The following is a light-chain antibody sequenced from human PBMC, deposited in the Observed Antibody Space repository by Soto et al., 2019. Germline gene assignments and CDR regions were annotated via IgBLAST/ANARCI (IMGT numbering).Light chain of an antibody. J-gene: IGKJ3*01. V-gene: IGKV1-9*01. CDR2: AAS. CDR3: QQLKSYPRT. CDR1: QAISSY. Sequence: IQLTQSPSSLSASVGDRVTITCRASQAISSYLAWYQQKPRKAPHLLIYAASTLYRGVPSRFSGSGSGTDFTLTISSLQPEDFATYYCQQLKSYPRTFGPGTKVEIK.